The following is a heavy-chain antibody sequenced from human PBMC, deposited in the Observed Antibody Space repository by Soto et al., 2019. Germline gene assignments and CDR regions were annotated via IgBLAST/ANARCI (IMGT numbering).Heavy chain of an antibody. J-gene: IGHJ6*02. V-gene: IGHV4-30-4*01. D-gene: IGHD3-22*01. CDR1: GGSISSGDYC. CDR2: IYYSGST. CDR3: ARDRDDSSGSQVVGMDV. Sequence: LSLTCTVSGGSISSGDYCWSWIRQPPGKGLEWIGYIYYSGSTYYNPSLKSRVTISVDTSKNQFSLKLSSVTAADTAVYYCARDRDDSSGSQVVGMDVWGQGTTVTVSS.